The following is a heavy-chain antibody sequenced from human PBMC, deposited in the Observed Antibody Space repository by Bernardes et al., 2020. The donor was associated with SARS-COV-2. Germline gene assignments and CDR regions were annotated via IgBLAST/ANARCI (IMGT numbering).Heavy chain of an antibody. CDR2: IDWNGGRK. D-gene: IGHD2-15*01. J-gene: IGHJ6*02. CDR3: ASDTHPYGLDV. CDR1: GFSFDDYG. Sequence: GGSLRLSCAASGFSFDDYGMSWVRQAPGKGLEWVSGIDWNGGRKGYADSVKGRFTISRDNAKNSLYLQMNSLRAEDTALYHCASDTHPYGLDVWGQGTTVIVSS. V-gene: IGHV3-20*01.